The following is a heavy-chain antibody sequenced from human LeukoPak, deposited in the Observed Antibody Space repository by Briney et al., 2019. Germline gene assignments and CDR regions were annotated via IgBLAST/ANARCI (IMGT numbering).Heavy chain of an antibody. CDR2: IYSGGST. CDR3: ARASGSYYYYYYGMDV. CDR1: GFTVSSNY. D-gene: IGHD1-26*01. J-gene: IGHJ6*02. Sequence: PGGSLRLSCAASGFTVSSNYMSWVRQAPGKGLEWASVIYSGGSTYYADSVKGRFTISRDNSKNTLYLQMNSLRAEDTAVYYCARASGSYYYYYYGMDVWGQGTTVTVSS. V-gene: IGHV3-53*01.